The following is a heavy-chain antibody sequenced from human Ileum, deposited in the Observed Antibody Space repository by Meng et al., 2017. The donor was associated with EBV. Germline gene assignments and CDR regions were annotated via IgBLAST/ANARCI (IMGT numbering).Heavy chain of an antibody. V-gene: IGHV1-2*04. D-gene: IGHD3-10*01. CDR3: ARDSERSSHVFDY. Sequence: VKSVDEVQKHGASVKVSCTASGSIFTGYYNHWVRKDPGQGLEWMGWINHNSGGTNYEQTFKGWVTMTRDTSLSKVYMELSRLRSEDTAVYYCARDSERSSHVFDYWGQGTLVTVSS. J-gene: IGHJ4*02. CDR2: INHNSGGT. CDR1: GSIFTGYY.